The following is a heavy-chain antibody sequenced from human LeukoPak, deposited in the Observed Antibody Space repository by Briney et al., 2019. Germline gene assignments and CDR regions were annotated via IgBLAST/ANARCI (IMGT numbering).Heavy chain of an antibody. V-gene: IGHV3-30-3*01. Sequence: GGSLRLSCAASGFTFSSYAMHWVRQAPGKGLEWVAVISYDGSNKYYADSVKGRFTISRDNSKNTLYLQMNSLRAEDTAVYYCARDSYYYDSSGYYINWYFDLWGRGTLVTVSS. CDR2: ISYDGSNK. D-gene: IGHD3-22*01. CDR1: GFTFSSYA. CDR3: ARDSYYYDSSGYYINWYFDL. J-gene: IGHJ2*01.